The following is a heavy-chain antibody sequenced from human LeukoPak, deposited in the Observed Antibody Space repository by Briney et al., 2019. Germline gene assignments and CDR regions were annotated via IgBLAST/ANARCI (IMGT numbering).Heavy chain of an antibody. D-gene: IGHD3-22*01. CDR2: ISSSGNTI. CDR3: ARDSGYYDSSADY. V-gene: IGHV3-11*01. CDR1: GFTFSNYY. Sequence: PGGSLRLSCAASGFTFSNYYMSWIRQAPGKGLEWVSYISSSGNTIYYTDSVKGRFTISRDNAKNSLYLQMNSLRAEDTAVYYCARDSGYYDSSADYWGQGTLVTVSS. J-gene: IGHJ4*02.